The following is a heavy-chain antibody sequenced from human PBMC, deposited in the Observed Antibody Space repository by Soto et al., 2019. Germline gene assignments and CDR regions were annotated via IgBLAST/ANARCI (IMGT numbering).Heavy chain of an antibody. J-gene: IGHJ4*02. D-gene: IGHD2-2*01. CDR2: ISGSGGST. Sequence: GGSLRLSCAASRFTFSSYAMSWVRQAPGKGLEWVSAISGSGGSTYYADSVKGRFTISRDNSKNTLYLQMNSLRAEDTAVYYCAKVGMDPQLNFDYWGQGTLVTVSS. CDR1: RFTFSSYA. V-gene: IGHV3-23*01. CDR3: AKVGMDPQLNFDY.